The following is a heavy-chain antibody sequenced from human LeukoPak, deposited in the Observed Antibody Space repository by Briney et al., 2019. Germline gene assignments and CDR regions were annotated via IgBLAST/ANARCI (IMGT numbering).Heavy chain of an antibody. Sequence: GGSLRLSCAASGFTFSSYAMHWVRQAPGKGLEWVSAITPDGDVTFYADSVKGRFTISRDNSKNSLYLQMNSLRVEDTAIYYCAKHYVRSHDYWGQGTLVTVSS. J-gene: IGHJ4*02. CDR1: GFTFSSYA. CDR2: ITPDGDVT. D-gene: IGHD3-10*02. CDR3: AKHYVRSHDY. V-gene: IGHV3-23*01.